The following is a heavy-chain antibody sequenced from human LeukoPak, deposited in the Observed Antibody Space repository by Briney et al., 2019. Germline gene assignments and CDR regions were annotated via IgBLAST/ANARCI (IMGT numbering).Heavy chain of an antibody. Sequence: NPSETLSLTCAVYGGSFSGYYWSWIRQPPGKGLEWIGEINHSGSTNYNPSLKSRVTISVDTSKNQFSLKLSSVTAADTAVYYCARGGGYASPIGYWGQGALVTVSS. J-gene: IGHJ4*02. V-gene: IGHV4-34*01. D-gene: IGHD5-12*01. CDR1: GGSFSGYY. CDR3: ARGGGYASPIGY. CDR2: INHSGST.